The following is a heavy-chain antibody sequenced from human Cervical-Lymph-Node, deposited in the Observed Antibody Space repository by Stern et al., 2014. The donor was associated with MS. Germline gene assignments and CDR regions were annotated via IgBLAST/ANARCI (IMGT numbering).Heavy chain of an antibody. CDR2: VSYDGLVP. V-gene: IGHV3-30*18. CDR3: AKPMVTAISFDS. D-gene: IGHD2-21*02. J-gene: IGHJ4*02. CDR1: GFNFNRYG. Sequence: VQLVESGGGVVQPGRSLRLSCAGSGFNFNRYGMHWVRQAPGKVLEWVAVVSYDGLVPYYADSVTGRFLLSRDNSKNTLSLQMSSLRREDTAVYDCAKPMVTAISFDSWGQGTLVTVSS.